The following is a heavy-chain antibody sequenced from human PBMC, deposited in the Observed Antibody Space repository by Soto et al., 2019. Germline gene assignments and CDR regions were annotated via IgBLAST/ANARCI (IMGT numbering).Heavy chain of an antibody. Sequence: PGGSLRLSCAVSGFTFSRYWMSWVRQAPGEGLEWVASIKQDGSEKYYVDSVKGRFTISRDNSKNTLYLQMNSLRAEDTAVYYCAKEHILEWLSGYDYWGQGTLVTVSS. CDR3: AKEHILEWLSGYDY. CDR1: GFTFSRYW. J-gene: IGHJ4*02. CDR2: IKQDGSEK. D-gene: IGHD3-3*01. V-gene: IGHV3-7*03.